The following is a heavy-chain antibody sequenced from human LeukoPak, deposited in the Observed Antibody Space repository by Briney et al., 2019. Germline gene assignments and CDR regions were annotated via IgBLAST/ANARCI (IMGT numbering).Heavy chain of an antibody. CDR3: ARDDCSGGSCYYY. CDR2: ISYDGSNK. J-gene: IGHJ4*02. D-gene: IGHD2-15*01. V-gene: IGHV3-30*04. CDR1: GFTLSSYA. Sequence: GRSLRLSCAASGFTLSSYAMHWVRQAPGKGLEWVAVISYDGSNKYYADSVKGRFTVSRDNSKNTLYLQMNSLRAEDTAVYYCARDDCSGGSCYYYWGQGTLVTVSS.